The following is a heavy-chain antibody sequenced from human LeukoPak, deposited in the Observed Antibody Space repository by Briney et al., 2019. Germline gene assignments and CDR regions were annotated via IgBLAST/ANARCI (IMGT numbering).Heavy chain of an antibody. CDR1: GYTFTSYG. CDR2: ISAYNGNT. CDR3: ASRRWYSSGWYDY. Sequence: ASVKVSCKASGYTFTSYGISWVRQAPGQGLEWMGWISAYNGNTNYAQKLQGRVTMTTDTSTSTAYTELRSLRSDDTAVYYCASRRWYSSGWYDYXGQGTLVTVSS. D-gene: IGHD6-19*01. J-gene: IGHJ4*02. V-gene: IGHV1-18*01.